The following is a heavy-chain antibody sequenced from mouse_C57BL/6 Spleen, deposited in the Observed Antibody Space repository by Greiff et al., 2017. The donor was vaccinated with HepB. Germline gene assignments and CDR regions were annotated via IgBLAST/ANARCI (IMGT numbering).Heavy chain of an antibody. D-gene: IGHD1-1*01. V-gene: IGHV1-62-2*01. CDR1: GYTFTEYT. Sequence: QVHVKQSGAELVKPGASVKLSCKASGYTFTEYTIHWVKQRSGQGLEWIGWFYPGSGSIKYNEKFKDKATLTADKSSSTVYMELSRLTSEDSAVYFCARHGPLYYGSFYYAMDYWGQGTSVTVSS. CDR2: FYPGSGSI. J-gene: IGHJ4*01. CDR3: ARHGPLYYGSFYYAMDY.